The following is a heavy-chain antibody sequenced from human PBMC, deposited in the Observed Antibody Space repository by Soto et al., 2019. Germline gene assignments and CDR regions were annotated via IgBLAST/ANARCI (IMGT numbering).Heavy chain of an antibody. J-gene: IGHJ5*02. CDR3: ARVATRYDSWGGDWFDP. CDR1: GGSISSGGYY. D-gene: IGHD3-22*01. CDR2: IYYSGST. Sequence: SETLSLTCTVSGGSISSGGYYWSWIRQHPGKGLEWIGYIYYSGSTYYNPSLKSRVTISVDTSKNQFSLKLSSVTAADTAVYYCARVATRYDSWGGDWFDPWGQGTLVTVSS. V-gene: IGHV4-31*03.